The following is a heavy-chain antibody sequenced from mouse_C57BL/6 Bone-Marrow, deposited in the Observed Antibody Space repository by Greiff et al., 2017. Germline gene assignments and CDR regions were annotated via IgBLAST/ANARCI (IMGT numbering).Heavy chain of an antibody. D-gene: IGHD2-12*01. CDR3: ARLGLYDPYWYFDV. J-gene: IGHJ1*03. V-gene: IGHV1-15*01. CDR1: GYTFTDYE. CDR2: IDPETGGT. Sequence: QVQLQQSGAELVRPGASVTLSCKASGYTFTDYEMHWVKQTPVHGLEWIGAIDPETGGTAYNQKFKGKAILTADKSSSTAYMELSSLTSEDSAVYYCARLGLYDPYWYFDVWGTGTTVTVSS.